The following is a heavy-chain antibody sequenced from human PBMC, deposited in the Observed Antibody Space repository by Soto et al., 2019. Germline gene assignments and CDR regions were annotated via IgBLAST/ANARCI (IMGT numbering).Heavy chain of an antibody. Sequence: QVQLVQSGAEVKKPGSSVKVSCKASGGTFSSYAISWVRQAPGQGLEWMGGIIPIFGTADYAQKFQGRVTITADESTRTSTAYMELRSPRSEDTAGYYCASHGGNARYYDSGMAVWGQGTTVTVSS. CDR2: IIPIFGTA. V-gene: IGHV1-69*12. CDR3: ASHGGNARYYDSGMAV. J-gene: IGHJ6*02. D-gene: IGHD2-15*01. CDR1: GGTFSSYA.